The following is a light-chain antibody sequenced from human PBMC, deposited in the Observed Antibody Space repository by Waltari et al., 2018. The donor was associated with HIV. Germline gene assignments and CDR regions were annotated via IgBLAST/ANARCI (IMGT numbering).Light chain of an antibody. V-gene: IGKV4-1*01. Sequence: DIVMTQSPDSLAVSPGGRATINCRSSRSLLHSSKNKNDLAWYQQKPGQPPKLLIYWASTRQSGVPERFSGSGSVTDFTLTISSLQAEDAAVYYCQQYFSLPATFGQGTKVEIK. CDR1: RSLLHSSKNKND. CDR3: QQYFSLPAT. J-gene: IGKJ1*01. CDR2: WAS.